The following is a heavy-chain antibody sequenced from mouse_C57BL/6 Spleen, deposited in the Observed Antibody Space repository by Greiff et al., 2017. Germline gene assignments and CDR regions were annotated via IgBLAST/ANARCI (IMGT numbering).Heavy chain of an antibody. D-gene: IGHD3-3*01. CDR2: IYPGDGDT. J-gene: IGHJ1*03. CDR1: GYAFSSSW. CDR3: AVGTWYFDV. V-gene: IGHV1-82*01. Sequence: QVQLQQSGPELVKPGASVKISCKASGYAFSSSWMNWVKQRPGKGLEWIGRIYPGDGDTNYNGKFKGKATLTADKSSSTAYMQLSSLTSEDSAVYCCAVGTWYFDVWGTGTTVTVSS.